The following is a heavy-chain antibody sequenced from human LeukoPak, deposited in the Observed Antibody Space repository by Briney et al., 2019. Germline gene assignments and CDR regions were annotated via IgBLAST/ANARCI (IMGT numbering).Heavy chain of an antibody. V-gene: IGHV4-4*07. J-gene: IGHJ4*02. CDR2: IYISGRT. CDR3: ARGLPRNRWIQLWFDY. CDR1: RGSLSRDL. D-gene: IGHD5-18*01. Sequence: PETPSHSPAVSRGSLSRDLLSSIPEPARTGLGWVGRIYISGRTNNTTSLPSRGTMSADTSKNQFSLKLRSVTAAHTAVYYCARGLPRNRWIQLWFDYWGQGNLVTVSS.